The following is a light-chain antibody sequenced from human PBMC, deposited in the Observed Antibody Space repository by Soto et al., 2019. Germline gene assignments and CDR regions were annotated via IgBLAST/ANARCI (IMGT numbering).Light chain of an antibody. CDR1: QSVSSY. J-gene: IGKJ1*01. V-gene: IGKV3-11*01. Sequence: EIVLTQSPATLSLSPGERATLSCRASQSVSSYLAWYQQKPGQAPRLLIYDASNRATDIPARFSGRGSGKDFTLTIRSLEPEDFAVYYCLQRSGWAWTFGQGTKVEIK. CDR3: LQRSGWAWT. CDR2: DAS.